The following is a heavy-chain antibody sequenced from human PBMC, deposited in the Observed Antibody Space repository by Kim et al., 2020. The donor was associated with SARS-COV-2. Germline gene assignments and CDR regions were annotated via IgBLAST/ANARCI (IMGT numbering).Heavy chain of an antibody. CDR1: GGTFSSYA. CDR3: ARVHDSSGYHPTTGYYGMDV. Sequence: SVKVSCKASGGTFSSYAISWVRQAPGQGLEWMGGIIPIFGTANYAQKFQGRVTITADESTSTAYMELSSLRSEDTAVYYCARVHDSSGYHPTTGYYGMDVWGQGTTVTVSS. J-gene: IGHJ6*02. CDR2: IIPIFGTA. D-gene: IGHD3-22*01. V-gene: IGHV1-69*13.